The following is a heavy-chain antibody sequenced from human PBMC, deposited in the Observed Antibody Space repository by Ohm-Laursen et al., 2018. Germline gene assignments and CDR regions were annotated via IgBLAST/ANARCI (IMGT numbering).Heavy chain of an antibody. Sequence: SLRLSCAASGVIFSSYGMHWVRQAPGKGLEWLSVISYDGSSKYYADSVKGRFTISRDNSKNSLYLQMNSLRAEDTAVYYCASRRVGAGVVDYWGQGTLVTVSS. CDR2: ISYDGSSK. J-gene: IGHJ4*02. V-gene: IGHV3-30*03. CDR3: ASRRVGAGVVDY. D-gene: IGHD1-26*01. CDR1: GVIFSSYG.